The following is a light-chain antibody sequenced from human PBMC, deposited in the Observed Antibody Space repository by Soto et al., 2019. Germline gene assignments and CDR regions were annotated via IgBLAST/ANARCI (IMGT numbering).Light chain of an antibody. Sequence: EIVLTQSPATLSLSPGERATLSCRASQSISSYLAWYQQKPGQAPRLLIYDASNRATGIPARFSGSGSGTDFTLTISSLEPEDFAVYYCQQRSSWPRITFG. CDR2: DAS. CDR1: QSISSY. CDR3: QQRSSWPRIT. J-gene: IGKJ5*01. V-gene: IGKV3-11*01.